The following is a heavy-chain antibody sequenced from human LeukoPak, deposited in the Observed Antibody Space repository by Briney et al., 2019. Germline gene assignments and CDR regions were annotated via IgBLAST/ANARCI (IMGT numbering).Heavy chain of an antibody. CDR3: TRSHPILKL. D-gene: IGHD3-9*01. J-gene: IGHJ4*02. CDR1: GFTFGDYA. V-gene: IGHV3-49*03. CDR2: IWSKAYGRTP. Sequence: QPGRSLRLLRTASGFTFGDYAMSWFRQAPGKGLEWVGFIWSKAYGRTPEYAASVKGRFTIPRDDSKSIAYLQMNSLKTEDTAVYYCTRSHPILKLWGQGTLVTVSS.